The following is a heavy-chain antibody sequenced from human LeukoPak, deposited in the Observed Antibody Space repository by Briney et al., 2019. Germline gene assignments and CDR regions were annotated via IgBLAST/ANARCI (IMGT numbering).Heavy chain of an antibody. CDR1: GFTFSSYG. J-gene: IGHJ4*02. CDR2: IWYDGSNK. CDR3: ASSTITATLDY. V-gene: IGHV3-33*01. D-gene: IGHD5-24*01. Sequence: PGGSLRLSCAASGFTFSSYGMHWVRQAPGKGLEGVAVIWYDGSNKYYADSVKGRFTISRDNSKNTLYLQMNSLRAEDTAVYYCASSTITATLDYWGQGTLVTVSS.